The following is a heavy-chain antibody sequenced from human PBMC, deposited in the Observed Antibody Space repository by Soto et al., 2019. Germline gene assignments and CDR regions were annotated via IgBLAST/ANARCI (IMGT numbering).Heavy chain of an antibody. CDR1: GFTFGSHG. CDR2: ISYDETNE. D-gene: IGHD2-21*01. V-gene: IGHV3-30*18. Sequence: QVQLVESGGGLVQPGGSLRLTCVASGFTFGSHGMHWVRQAPGKALEWVAVISYDETNEYYVDSVKGRFTISRDNSKSTLYLQMNRLRPEDTAVYKCAKDLRTTISDYGMDVWGQGTTVTVSS. J-gene: IGHJ6*02. CDR3: AKDLRTTISDYGMDV.